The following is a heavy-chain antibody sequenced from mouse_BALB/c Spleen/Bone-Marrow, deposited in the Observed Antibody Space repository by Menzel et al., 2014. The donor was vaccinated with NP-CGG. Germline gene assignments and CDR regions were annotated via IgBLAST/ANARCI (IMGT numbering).Heavy chain of an antibody. J-gene: IGHJ1*01. CDR2: ISSGSSPI. Sequence: EAQLVESGGGLVQPGGSRKLSCAASGFTFSSFGMHWVRQAPEKGLEWVAYISSGSSPIYYADTVKGRFIISRDNPKNTLFLQMTSIRSEDTAMYYCARWGGYFDVWSAGTTVTVAS. V-gene: IGHV5-17*02. CDR3: ARWGGYFDV. CDR1: GFTFSSFG.